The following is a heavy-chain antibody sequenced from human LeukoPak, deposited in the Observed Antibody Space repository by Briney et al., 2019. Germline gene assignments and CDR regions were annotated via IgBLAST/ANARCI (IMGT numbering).Heavy chain of an antibody. Sequence: GGSLRLSCAASGFTFRTYWMHWVRQAPGKGLVWASRINTDGSSTNYADSVKGRFTISRDNAKNTLYLQMNSLRAEDTAVYYCARRNDYGDWDPWGQGTLVTVSS. J-gene: IGHJ5*02. V-gene: IGHV3-74*01. CDR1: GFTFRTYW. CDR2: INTDGSST. CDR3: ARRNDYGDWDP. D-gene: IGHD4-17*01.